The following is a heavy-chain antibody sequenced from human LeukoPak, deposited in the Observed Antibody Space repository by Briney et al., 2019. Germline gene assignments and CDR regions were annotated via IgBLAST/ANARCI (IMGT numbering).Heavy chain of an antibody. Sequence: GASLKISCKGSGSSFTSYWIGWVRQMPGKGLEWMGIIYPGDSDTRYSPSFQGQVTISADKSISTAYLQWSSLKASDTAMYYCASSPYYYDSSGYYDAFDIWGQGTMVTVSS. CDR3: ASSPYYYDSSGYYDAFDI. CDR2: IYPGDSDT. CDR1: GSSFTSYW. D-gene: IGHD3-22*01. J-gene: IGHJ3*02. V-gene: IGHV5-51*01.